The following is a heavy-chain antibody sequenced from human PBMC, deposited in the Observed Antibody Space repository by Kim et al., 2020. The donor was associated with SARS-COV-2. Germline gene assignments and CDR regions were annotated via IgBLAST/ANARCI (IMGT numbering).Heavy chain of an antibody. V-gene: IGHV3-13*01. Sequence: GGSLRLSCAASGFTFSSYDMHWVRQATGKGLEWVSAIGTAGDTYYPGSVKGRFTISRENAKNSLYLQMNSLRAGDTAVYYCARGGYSYGYYYYYGMDVWGQGTTVTVSS. J-gene: IGHJ6*02. CDR1: GFTFSSYD. D-gene: IGHD5-18*01. CDR2: IGTAGDT. CDR3: ARGGYSYGYYYYYGMDV.